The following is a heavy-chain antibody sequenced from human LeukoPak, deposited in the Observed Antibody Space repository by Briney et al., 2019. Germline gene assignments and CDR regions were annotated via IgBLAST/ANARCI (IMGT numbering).Heavy chain of an antibody. CDR2: INHSGST. Sequence: PSETLSLTCAVYGGSFSGYYWSWIRQPPGKGLEWIGEINHSGSTNYNPSLKSRVTISVDTSENQFSLKLSSVTAADTAVYYCARSRVRDAFDIWGRGTMVTVSS. V-gene: IGHV4-34*01. CDR1: GGSFSGYY. J-gene: IGHJ3*02. CDR3: ARSRVRDAFDI.